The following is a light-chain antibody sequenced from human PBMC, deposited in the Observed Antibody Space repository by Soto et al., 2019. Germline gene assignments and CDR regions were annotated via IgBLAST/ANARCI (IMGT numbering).Light chain of an antibody. CDR3: QQYCSLPYT. J-gene: IGKJ2*01. Sequence: ENVLTQSPGTLSLSPGEIATLSCRASQNVDNNFLAWYQHKHGQPPRLLIFGASIRSAGIPDRFSGSGSGTDFTLSISRLEPEDFVVYHCQQYCSLPYTFGQGTKLDI. V-gene: IGKV3-20*01. CDR1: QNVDNNF. CDR2: GAS.